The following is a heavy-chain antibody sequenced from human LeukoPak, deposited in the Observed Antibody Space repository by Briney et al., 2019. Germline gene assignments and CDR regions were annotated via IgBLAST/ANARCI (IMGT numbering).Heavy chain of an antibody. CDR2: INPNSGGT. Sequence: ASVKVSCKASGDSFTGYYMHWVRQAPGEGLEWMGWINPNSGGTNYAQKFQGRVTMTRDTSISTAYMELSRLRSDDTAVYYCAREGYYDSSGYPFDYWGQGTLVTVSS. CDR3: AREGYYDSSGYPFDY. V-gene: IGHV1-2*02. D-gene: IGHD3-22*01. J-gene: IGHJ4*02. CDR1: GDSFTGYY.